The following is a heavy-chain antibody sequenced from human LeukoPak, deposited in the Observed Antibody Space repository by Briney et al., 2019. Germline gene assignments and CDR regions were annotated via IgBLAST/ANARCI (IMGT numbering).Heavy chain of an antibody. CDR2: INPNSGGT. J-gene: IGHJ5*02. CDR3: ARGEHPSLLRWPNGGWFDP. D-gene: IGHD4-23*01. V-gene: IGHV1-2*04. CDR1: GYTFTSYA. Sequence: GASVKVSCKASGYTFTSYAMNWVRQAPGQGLEWMGWINPNSGGTNYAQKFQGWVTMTRDTSISTAYMELSRLRSDDTAVYYCARGEHPSLLRWPNGGWFDPWGQGTLVTVSS.